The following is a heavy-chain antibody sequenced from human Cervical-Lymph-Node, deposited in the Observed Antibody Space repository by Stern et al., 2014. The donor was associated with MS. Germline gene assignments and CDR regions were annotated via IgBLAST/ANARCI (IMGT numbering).Heavy chain of an antibody. CDR1: GGAFNVYA. CDR3: ARDGRHTNNYGLDV. J-gene: IGHJ6*02. Sequence: VQLEESGAEVKKPGSSVKVSCQASGGAFNVYAINWLRQAPGPGLEWMGRIIPIIGIATYAQKLQGRALITADEHTRTSSIQLGSLTSNDTAVYYCARDGRHTNNYGLDVWGQGTTVTVSS. V-gene: IGHV1-69*01. CDR2: IIPIIGIA.